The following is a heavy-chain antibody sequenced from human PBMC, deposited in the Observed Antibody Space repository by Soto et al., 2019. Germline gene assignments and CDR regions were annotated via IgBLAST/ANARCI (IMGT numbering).Heavy chain of an antibody. CDR1: GGSFSGYY. CDR3: ARAGTGTTGSSAFDI. CDR2: INHSGST. V-gene: IGHV4-34*01. Sequence: SETLSLTCAVYGGSFSGYYWSWIRQPPGKGLEWIGEINHSGSTNYNPSLKSRVTISVDTSKNQFSLKLSSVTAADTAVYYCARAGTGTTGSSAFDIWGQGTMVTVPS. D-gene: IGHD1-1*01. J-gene: IGHJ3*02.